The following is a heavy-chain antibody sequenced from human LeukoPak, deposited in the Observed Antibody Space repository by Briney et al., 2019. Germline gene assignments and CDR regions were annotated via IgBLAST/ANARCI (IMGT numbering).Heavy chain of an antibody. J-gene: IGHJ6*02. CDR1: GFTFSNYA. CDR2: ISGSGGST. Sequence: GGSLRLSCAASGFTFSNYAMSWVRQAPGKGLEWVSAISGSGGSTYYADSVKGRFTISRDNSKNTLYLQVNNLRAEDTAVYYCAKDFRAAPRAYYGVDVWGQGTTVTVSS. V-gene: IGHV3-23*01. CDR3: AKDFRAAPRAYYGVDV. D-gene: IGHD6-13*01.